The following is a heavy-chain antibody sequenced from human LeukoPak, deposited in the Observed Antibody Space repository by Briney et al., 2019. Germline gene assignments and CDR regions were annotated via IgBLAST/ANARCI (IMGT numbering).Heavy chain of an antibody. CDR3: ARGDDYGGNP. Sequence: SETLSLTCAVYGGSFSGYYWSWIRQPPGKGLEWIGEINHSGSTNYNPSLKSRVTISVDTSENQFSLKLSSVTAADTAVYYCARGDDYGGNPWGQGTLVTVSS. CDR1: GGSFSGYY. D-gene: IGHD4-17*01. CDR2: INHSGST. J-gene: IGHJ5*02. V-gene: IGHV4-34*01.